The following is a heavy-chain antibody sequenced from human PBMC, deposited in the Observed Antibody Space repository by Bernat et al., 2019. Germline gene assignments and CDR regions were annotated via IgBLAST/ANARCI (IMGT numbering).Heavy chain of an antibody. CDR2: IWYDGNDK. CDR3: ARGVNNWNYRSYFDY. J-gene: IGHJ4*02. D-gene: IGHD1-7*01. V-gene: IGHV3-33*01. CDR1: GFTFSGYG. Sequence: QVQLVESGGGVVQPGRSLRLSCATSGFTFSGYGMHWVRQAPGKGLEWVAVIWYDGNDKYYADSVKGRFTISRDNSKNTLYLQMNSLRAEDTALYYCARGVNNWNYRSYFDYWGQGTLVTVSS.